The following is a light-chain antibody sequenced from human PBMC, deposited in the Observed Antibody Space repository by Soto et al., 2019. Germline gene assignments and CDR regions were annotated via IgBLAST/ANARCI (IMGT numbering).Light chain of an antibody. V-gene: IGLV2-14*01. CDR1: ASDVGGNNY. CDR2: VVS. J-gene: IGLJ2*01. CDR3: SSYTSSSTHVV. Sequence: QSVLTQLASGSGSLGQWITLPSPGPASDVGGNNYVSWYQQHPGKAPKHWIFVVSNRPSGVSNLFSGSKSGNTASLTISGLQAEDEADYCCSSYTSSSTHVVFGGGTKVTVL.